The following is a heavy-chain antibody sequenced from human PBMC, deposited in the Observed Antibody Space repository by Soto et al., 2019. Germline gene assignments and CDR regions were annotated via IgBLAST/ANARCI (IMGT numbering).Heavy chain of an antibody. J-gene: IGHJ6*02. CDR2: IYYSGTT. V-gene: IGHV4-28*03. Sequence: SETLSLTCAVSGDSISGSQWWSWVRLPPGKGLEWIGYIYYSGTTYYTPSLKSRLTMSMDRANDHFSLNLTSVTAADTAVYFCARGHYYYGMDVWGQGITVTVSS. CDR1: GDSISGSQW. CDR3: ARGHYYYGMDV.